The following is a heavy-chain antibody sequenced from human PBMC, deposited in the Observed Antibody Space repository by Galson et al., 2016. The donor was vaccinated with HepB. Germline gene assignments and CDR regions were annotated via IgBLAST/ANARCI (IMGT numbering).Heavy chain of an antibody. J-gene: IGHJ6*02. Sequence: SLRLSCAASGFTFSDFYMSWIRQAPGKGLEWLSDISSSGSKTFYADSVKGRLTISRENTKNSLYLEMVTLRAEDTAVCYCARGGCSTSSGNFYGLDVWGQGTTVIVSS. CDR1: GFTFSDFY. D-gene: IGHD6-19*01. V-gene: IGHV3-11*01. CDR2: ISSSGSKT. CDR3: ARGGCSTSSGNFYGLDV.